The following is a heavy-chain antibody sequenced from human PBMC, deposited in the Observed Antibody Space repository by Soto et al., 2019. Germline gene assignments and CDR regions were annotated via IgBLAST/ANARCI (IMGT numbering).Heavy chain of an antibody. J-gene: IGHJ3*02. Sequence: GASLKISCKGSGYSFTSYWIGWVRQMPGKGLEWMGIIYPGDSDTRYSPSFQGQVTISADKSISTAYLQWSSLKASDTAMYYCERQGGRMMARGHAFDSWGQGTMVTV. CDR3: ERQGGRMMARGHAFDS. D-gene: IGHD2-15*01. V-gene: IGHV5-51*01. CDR1: GYSFTSYW. CDR2: IYPGDSDT.